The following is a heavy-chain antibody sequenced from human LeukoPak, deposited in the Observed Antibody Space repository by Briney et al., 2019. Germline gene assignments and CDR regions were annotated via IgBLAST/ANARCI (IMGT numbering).Heavy chain of an antibody. CDR2: MNPSDNGV. CDR3: TTNAAALDY. CDR1: GYTFTSYD. D-gene: IGHD6-13*01. V-gene: IGHV1-2*02. Sequence: ASVKVSCKASGYTFTSYDINWVRQATGQGLEWMGWMNPSDNGVNYAQKFQGRVAMTRDTSISTAYVEVTRLTSDDTAVYYCTTNAAALDYWGQGTLVTVSS. J-gene: IGHJ4*02.